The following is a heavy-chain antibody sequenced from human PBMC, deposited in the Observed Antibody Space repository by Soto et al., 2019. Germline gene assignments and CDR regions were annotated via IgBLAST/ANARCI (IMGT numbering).Heavy chain of an antibody. Sequence: QVQLVESGGGLVKPGGSLRLSCAASGFTFSDYYMSWIRQAPGKGLEWVSYISSSSSYTNYADSVKGRFTISRDNAKNSLYLQMNSLRAEDTAVYYCARDASLDCSSTSCYFDYWGQGTLVTASS. CDR3: ARDASLDCSSTSCYFDY. V-gene: IGHV3-11*06. CDR1: GFTFSDYY. D-gene: IGHD2-2*01. CDR2: ISSSSSYT. J-gene: IGHJ4*02.